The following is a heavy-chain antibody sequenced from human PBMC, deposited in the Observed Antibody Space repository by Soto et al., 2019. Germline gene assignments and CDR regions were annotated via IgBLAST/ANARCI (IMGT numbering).Heavy chain of an antibody. D-gene: IGHD2-2*01. Sequence: ASVKVSCKASGGTFSSYTISWVRQAPGQGLEWMGRIIPILGIANYAQKFQGRVTITADKSTSTAYMELSSLRSEDTAVYYCAREGSVPAAMPYYYHYYMDVWGKGTTVTVSS. V-gene: IGHV1-69*04. CDR3: AREGSVPAAMPYYYHYYMDV. J-gene: IGHJ6*03. CDR2: IIPILGIA. CDR1: GGTFSSYT.